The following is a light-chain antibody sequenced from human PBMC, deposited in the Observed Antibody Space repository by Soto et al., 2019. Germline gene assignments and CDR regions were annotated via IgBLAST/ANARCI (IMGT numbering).Light chain of an antibody. CDR2: GAS. V-gene: IGKV3-20*01. CDR3: QQYGSAPPWT. Sequence: VRTQSPVTLSLSPGERATLSCRASQSVRTYLAWYQVQPGQAPRLLLHGASSRATGIPDRFSGSGSGTAFTLTISRLEPEDFVVYYCQQYGSAPPWTFGQGTKVDIK. J-gene: IGKJ1*01. CDR1: QSVRTY.